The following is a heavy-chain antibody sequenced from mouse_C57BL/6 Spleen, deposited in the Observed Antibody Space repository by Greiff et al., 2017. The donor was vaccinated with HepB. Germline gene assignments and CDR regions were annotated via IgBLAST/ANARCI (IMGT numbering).Heavy chain of an antibody. V-gene: IGHV1-20*01. J-gene: IGHJ2*01. Sequence: VQLQQSGPELVKPGDSVKISCKASGYSFTGYFMNWVMQSHGKSLEWIGRINPYNGDTFYNQKFKGKATLTVDKSSSTAHMELRSLTSEDSAVYYCARFYYGICYFDYWGQGTTLTVSS. CDR2: INPYNGDT. CDR1: GYSFTGYF. D-gene: IGHD2-1*01. CDR3: ARFYYGICYFDY.